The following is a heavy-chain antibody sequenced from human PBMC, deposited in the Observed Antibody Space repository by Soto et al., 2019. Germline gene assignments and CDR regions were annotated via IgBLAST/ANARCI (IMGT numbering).Heavy chain of an antibody. CDR2: IYHSGYT. D-gene: IGHD3-22*01. Sequence: PSETLSLTCTVSGGSINSYYWSWIRQPPGKGLEWIGYIYHSGYTNYNPSLKSRVTISVDTSKNQFSLKVSSVTAADTAMYYCARLNYYDSTGTIDYWGQGTLVTSPQ. CDR1: GGSINSYY. J-gene: IGHJ4*02. V-gene: IGHV4-59*01. CDR3: ARLNYYDSTGTIDY.